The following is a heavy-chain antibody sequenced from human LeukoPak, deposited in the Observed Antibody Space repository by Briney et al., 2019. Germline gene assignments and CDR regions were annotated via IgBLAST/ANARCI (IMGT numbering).Heavy chain of an antibody. Sequence: SGTLSLTCAVSGGSISSSNWWSWVRQPPGKGLEWIGEIYHSGSTNYNPSLKSRVTISVDKSKNQFSLKLSSVTAADTAVYYCAATYYDILTGYSRADYFDYWGQGTPVIVSS. CDR3: AATYYDILTGYSRADYFDY. D-gene: IGHD3-9*01. CDR1: GGSISSSNW. V-gene: IGHV4-4*02. CDR2: IYHSGST. J-gene: IGHJ4*02.